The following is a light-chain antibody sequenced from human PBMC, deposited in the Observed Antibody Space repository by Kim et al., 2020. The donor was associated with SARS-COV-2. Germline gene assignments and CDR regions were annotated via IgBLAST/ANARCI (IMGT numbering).Light chain of an antibody. CDR2: AAS. Sequence: ASVGDRVTITCRASQSISSYLNWYQQKPGKAPKLLIYAASSLQSGVPSRFSGSGSGTDFTLTISSLQPEDFATYYCQQSYCTPVTFGGGTKVDIK. V-gene: IGKV1-39*01. J-gene: IGKJ4*01. CDR3: QQSYCTPVT. CDR1: QSISSY.